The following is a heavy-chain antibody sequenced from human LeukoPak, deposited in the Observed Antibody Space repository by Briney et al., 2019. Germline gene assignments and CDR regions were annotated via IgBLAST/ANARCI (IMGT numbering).Heavy chain of an antibody. V-gene: IGHV1-2*02. Sequence: GASVKVSCKASGYTFTGYYMHWVRQAPGQGLEWMGWINPNSGGTNYAQKFQGRVTMTRDTSISTAYMELSRLRSDDTAVYYCAGFVGVATYKDAFDIWGQGTMVTVSS. CDR2: INPNSGGT. CDR3: AGFVGVATYKDAFDI. J-gene: IGHJ3*02. CDR1: GYTFTGYY. D-gene: IGHD2-2*01.